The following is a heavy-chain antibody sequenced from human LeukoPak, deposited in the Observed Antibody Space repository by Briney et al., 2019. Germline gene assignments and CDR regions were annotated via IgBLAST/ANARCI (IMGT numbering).Heavy chain of an antibody. V-gene: IGHV3-30-3*01. CDR2: ISYGGNNK. Sequence: PGGSLRLSCAASGFIFSSYAMHWVRHAPGKGLEGGAVISYGGNNKTYADSVKGRFTISRDNSKDTLSLQMNSLRVEDRAVYYYARDEDTAMVTVFMGYFDYWGQGTLVSVSS. J-gene: IGHJ4*02. D-gene: IGHD5-18*01. CDR3: ARDEDTAMVTVFMGYFDY. CDR1: GFIFSSYA.